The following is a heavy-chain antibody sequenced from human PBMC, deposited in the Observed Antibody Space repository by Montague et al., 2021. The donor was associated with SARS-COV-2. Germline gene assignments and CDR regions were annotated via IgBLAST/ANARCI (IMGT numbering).Heavy chain of an antibody. D-gene: IGHD6-13*01. CDR1: PVSDGPIRSSTYS. Sequence: SETLSLTCTVSPVSDGPIRSSTYSWGWIRQSPGKGLEWIGSIDYSGNTDYNPSLKSRVTMSEDTSKSQLSLRVRSVTAADTAIYYCARDSYSRSWFKYWGQGTLVTVSS. V-gene: IGHV4-39*02. CDR3: ARDSYSRSWFKY. CDR2: IDYSGNT. J-gene: IGHJ1*01.